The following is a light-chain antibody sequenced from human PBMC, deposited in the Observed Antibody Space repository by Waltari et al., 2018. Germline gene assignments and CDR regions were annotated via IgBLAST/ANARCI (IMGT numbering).Light chain of an antibody. CDR3: SSYRSRNTPVL. CDR2: AVP. V-gene: IGLV2-14*01. CDR1: SRDIGAYNY. Sequence: QSALTQPASVSGSPGQSITISCTGTSRDIGAYNYVSWYQQPPGKAPKPMISAVPNRPSGVPDRFSGSKSGNTASLRISGLQAEDEADYYCSSYRSRNTPVLFGGGTTLTVV. J-gene: IGLJ3*02.